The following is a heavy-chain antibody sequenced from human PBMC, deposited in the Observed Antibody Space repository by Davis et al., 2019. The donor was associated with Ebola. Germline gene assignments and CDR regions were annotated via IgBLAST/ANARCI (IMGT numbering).Heavy chain of an antibody. J-gene: IGHJ4*02. CDR1: GYTFTSYD. V-gene: IGHV1-8*01. CDR3: ARRVGARSGFGN. Sequence: AASVTVSCKASGYTFTSYDINWVRQANGQGREWMGWMNPNSGNTGFAQKFQGRVTMTRNISITTAYLELSSLGSEDTAVYYCARRVGARSGFGNWGQGTLVTVSS. D-gene: IGHD1-26*01. CDR2: MNPNSGNT.